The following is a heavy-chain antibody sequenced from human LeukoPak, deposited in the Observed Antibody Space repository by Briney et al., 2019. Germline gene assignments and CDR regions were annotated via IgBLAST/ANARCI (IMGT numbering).Heavy chain of an antibody. CDR3: ARDILSQGPDASDI. CDR2: INHSGST. J-gene: IGHJ3*02. D-gene: IGHD2/OR15-2a*01. V-gene: IGHV4-34*01. CDR1: GGSFSGYY. Sequence: ASETLSLTCAVYGGSFSGYYWSWIRQPPGKGLEWIGEINHSGSTNYNPSLKSRVTISVDTSKNQFSLKLSSVTAADTAVYYCARDILSQGPDASDIWGQGTMVTVSS.